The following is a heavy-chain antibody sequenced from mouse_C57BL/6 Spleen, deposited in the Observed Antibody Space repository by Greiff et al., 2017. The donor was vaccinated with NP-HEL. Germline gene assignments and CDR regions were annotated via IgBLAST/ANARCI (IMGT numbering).Heavy chain of an antibody. Sequence: EVHLVESEGGLVQPGSSMKLSCTASGFTFSDYYMAWVRQVPEKGLEWVANINYDGSSTYYLDSLKSRFIISRDNAKNILYLQMSSLKSEDTATYYCAREAGEYYAMDYWGQGTSVTVSS. J-gene: IGHJ4*01. CDR1: GFTFSDYY. CDR2: INYDGSST. CDR3: AREAGEYYAMDY. V-gene: IGHV5-16*01. D-gene: IGHD3-3*01.